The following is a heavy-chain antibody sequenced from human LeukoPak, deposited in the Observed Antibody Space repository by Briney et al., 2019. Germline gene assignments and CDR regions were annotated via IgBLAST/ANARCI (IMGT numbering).Heavy chain of an antibody. CDR1: GFSFSSYW. Sequence: GGSLRLSCAASGFSFSSYWMSWVRQAPGKGLEWVANIKQDGSEKYYVDSVKGRFTISRDNAKNSLYLQMNSLRAEDTAVYYCARDRIVGPLDYWGQGTLVTVSS. D-gene: IGHD3-22*01. CDR3: ARDRIVGPLDY. CDR2: IKQDGSEK. J-gene: IGHJ4*02. V-gene: IGHV3-7*01.